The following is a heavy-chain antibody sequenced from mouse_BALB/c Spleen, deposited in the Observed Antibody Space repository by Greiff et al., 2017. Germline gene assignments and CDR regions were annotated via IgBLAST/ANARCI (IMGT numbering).Heavy chain of an antibody. CDR2: INPSNGRT. D-gene: IGHD1-1*01. CDR3: ARGDGSAY. J-gene: IGHJ3*01. V-gene: IGHV1S81*02. CDR1: GYTFTSYW. Sequence: VQLQQPGAELVKPGASVKLSCKASGYTFTSYWMHWVKQRPGQGLEWIGEINPSNGRTNYNEKFKSKATLPVDKSSSTAYMQLSSLTSEDTAVYYCARGDGSAYWGQGTLVTVSA.